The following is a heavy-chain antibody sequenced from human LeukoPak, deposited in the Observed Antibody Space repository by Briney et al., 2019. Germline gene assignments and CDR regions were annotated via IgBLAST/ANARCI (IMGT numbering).Heavy chain of an antibody. J-gene: IGHJ6*03. Sequence: ASVKVSCKASGGTFSSYAISWVRQAPGQGLEWMGWINTNTGNPTYAQGFTGRFVFSLDTSVSTAYLQISSLKAEDTAVYYCARSYSSSWYPHDYYYYYMDVWGKGTTVTVSS. CDR3: ARSYSSSWYPHDYYYYYMDV. CDR1: GGTFSSYA. V-gene: IGHV7-4-1*02. CDR2: INTNTGNP. D-gene: IGHD6-13*01.